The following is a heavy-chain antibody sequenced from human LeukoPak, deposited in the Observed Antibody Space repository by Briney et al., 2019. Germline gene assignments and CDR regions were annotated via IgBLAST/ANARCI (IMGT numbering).Heavy chain of an antibody. V-gene: IGHV4-39*01. D-gene: IGHD3-22*01. CDR2: IYYSGST. CDR3: ASHRYYLWSFDN. J-gene: IGHJ4*02. CDR1: GGAVSSSSYC. Sequence: SETLSLTCTVSGGAVSSSSYCWGWIRQPPGKGLEWIASIYYSGSTYYSPSLKSRVTISVDTSKNQFSLKLSSVTAADTAVYYCASHRYYLWSFDNWGQGTLATVSS.